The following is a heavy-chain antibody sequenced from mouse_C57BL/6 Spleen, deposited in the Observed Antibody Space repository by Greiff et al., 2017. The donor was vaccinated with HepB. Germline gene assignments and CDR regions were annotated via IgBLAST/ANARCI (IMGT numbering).Heavy chain of an antibody. J-gene: IGHJ3*01. CDR1: GFTFSDYG. CDR2: ISSGSSTI. D-gene: IGHD1-1*01. CDR3: ARNPYYGSSYPWFAY. V-gene: IGHV5-17*01. Sequence: EVKLVESGGGLVKPGGSLKLSCAASGFTFSDYGMHWVRQAPEKGLEWVAYISSGSSTIYYADTVKGRFTISRDNAKNTLFLQMTSLRSEDTAMYYCARNPYYGSSYPWFAYWGQGTLVTVSA.